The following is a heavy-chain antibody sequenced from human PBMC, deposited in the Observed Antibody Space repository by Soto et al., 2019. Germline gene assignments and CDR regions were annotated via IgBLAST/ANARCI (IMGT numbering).Heavy chain of an antibody. D-gene: IGHD1-26*01. CDR3: ARGGGSRIDY. V-gene: IGHV3-48*01. J-gene: IGHJ4*01. CDR2: ISSSSSTI. Sequence: EVQLVESGGGLVQPGGSLRVSCAASGFTFSSYSRNWVRQAPGKGLECVSYISSSSSTIYYADSVKGRFTTSRDNAKNSRYLQMNSLRAEDTAVYYCARGGGSRIDYWGHGTLVTVSS. CDR1: GFTFSSYS.